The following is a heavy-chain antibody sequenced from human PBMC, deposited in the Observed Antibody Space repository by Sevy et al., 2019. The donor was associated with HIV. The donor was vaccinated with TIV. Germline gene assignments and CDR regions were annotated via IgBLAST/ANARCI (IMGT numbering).Heavy chain of an antibody. CDR3: ARDRGEILHSAFDY. Sequence: GGSLRLSCAASGFRFSDYSMHSVRQAPGKGLEWVAVISYDGRNNKYNVDTVKGRFTISRDNSKNTLFLQMNSLRAEDSAIYYCARDRGEILHSAFDYWGQGTLVTVSS. CDR2: ISYDGRNNK. D-gene: IGHD3-16*01. J-gene: IGHJ4*02. V-gene: IGHV3-30*14. CDR1: GFRFSDYS.